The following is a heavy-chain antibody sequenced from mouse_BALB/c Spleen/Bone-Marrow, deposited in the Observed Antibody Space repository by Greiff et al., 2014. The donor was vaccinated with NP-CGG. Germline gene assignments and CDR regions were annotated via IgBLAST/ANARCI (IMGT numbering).Heavy chain of an antibody. D-gene: IGHD1-1*01. CDR3: ARRGSYDGDYFDY. CDR2: VNPYNGGT. J-gene: IGHJ2*01. V-gene: IGHV1-19*01. Sequence: VQLQQPGPELVKPGASVKMSCKASGYTFTDYYMDWMKQSHGESFEWIGRVNPYNGGTSYNQKFKGKATLTVDKSSSTAYMELNSLTSEHSAVYYCARRGSYDGDYFDYWGQGTPLTVSS. CDR1: GYTFTDYY.